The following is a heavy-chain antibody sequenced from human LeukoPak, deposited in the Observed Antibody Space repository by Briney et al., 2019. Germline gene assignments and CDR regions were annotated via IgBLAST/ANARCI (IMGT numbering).Heavy chain of an antibody. CDR3: AREPGETDEGFEY. Sequence: SEILSLTCTVSGGSVSSGSYYWNWIRQPPGKGLEWIGHIYYSGSTDYNPSLKSRVTISADTSKNQFSLKMTSVTAADTAVYYCAREPGETDEGFEYWGQGTLVTVSS. D-gene: IGHD1-14*01. V-gene: IGHV4-61*01. J-gene: IGHJ4*02. CDR2: IYYSGST. CDR1: GGSVSSGSYY.